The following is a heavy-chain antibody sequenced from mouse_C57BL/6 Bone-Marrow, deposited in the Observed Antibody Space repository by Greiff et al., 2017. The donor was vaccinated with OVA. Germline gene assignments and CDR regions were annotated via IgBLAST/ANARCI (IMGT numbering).Heavy chain of an antibody. CDR1: GYTFTSYW. D-gene: IGHD2-1*01. CDR2: IDPSDSYT. CDR3: TSIYYGILFAY. J-gene: IGHJ3*01. Sequence: VQLQQPGAELVKPGASVKLSCKASGYTFTSYWMQWVKQRPGQGLEWIGEIDPSDSYTNYNQKFKGKATLTVDTSSSTAYMQLSSLTSEDSAVYYCTSIYYGILFAYWGQGTLVTVSA. V-gene: IGHV1-50*01.